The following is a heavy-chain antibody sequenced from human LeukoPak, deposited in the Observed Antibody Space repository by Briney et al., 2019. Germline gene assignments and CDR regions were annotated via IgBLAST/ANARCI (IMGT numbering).Heavy chain of an antibody. CDR3: ARDPVGQLWSFDY. V-gene: IGHV7-4-1*02. J-gene: IGHJ4*02. Sequence: GASVKVSCKASGYTFTSNAINWVRQAPGRGLEWMGWINTNTGHPAYVQGFTGRFVFSLDTSVSTAYLQINSLKAEDTAVYFCARDPVGQLWSFDYWGQGTLVTVSS. D-gene: IGHD5-18*01. CDR1: GYTFTSNA. CDR2: INTNTGHP.